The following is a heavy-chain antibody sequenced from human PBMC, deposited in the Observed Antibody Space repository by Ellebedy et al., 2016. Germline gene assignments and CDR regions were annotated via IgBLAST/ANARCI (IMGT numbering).Heavy chain of an antibody. J-gene: IGHJ4*02. D-gene: IGHD1-7*01. CDR2: IYYSGST. Sequence: SETLSLTCTVSGGSISSYYWSWIRQPPGKGLEWIGYIYYSGSTYYNPSLKSRVTISVDTSKNQFSLKLSSVTAADTAVYYCARGTWTGTTDYWGQGTLVTVSS. V-gene: IGHV4-59*08. CDR1: GGSISSYY. CDR3: ARGTWTGTTDY.